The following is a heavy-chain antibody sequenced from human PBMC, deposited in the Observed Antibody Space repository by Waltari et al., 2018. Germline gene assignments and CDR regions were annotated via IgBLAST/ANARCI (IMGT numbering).Heavy chain of an antibody. CDR1: GFTVSATY. Sequence: DVQLVETGGGFIQPGVSLRLSCSVSGFTVSATYMLWVRQAPAKGLEWVSVIYSGGNTYYAASVTGRFTISRDNINNILFLQMNNLRAEDTATYYCARIIRDGPSGFYGIAAFDLWGQGTMVTVSS. CDR2: IYSGGNT. D-gene: IGHD3-22*01. J-gene: IGHJ3*01. V-gene: IGHV3-53*02. CDR3: ARIIRDGPSGFYGIAAFDL.